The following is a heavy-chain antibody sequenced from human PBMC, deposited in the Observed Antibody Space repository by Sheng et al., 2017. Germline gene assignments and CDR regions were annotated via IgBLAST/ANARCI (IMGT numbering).Heavy chain of an antibody. Sequence: QLQLQESGPGLVKPSETLSLTCTVSGGSISSTNYYWGWIRQPPGKGLEWIGSIYYSGSTYYNPSLKSRVMISVDRSKNQFSLKLSSVTAADTAVYYCARERSDDYGAGPFYNAFYHYGMDVWGQGP. V-gene: IGHV4-39*07. D-gene: IGHD3-10*01. J-gene: IGHJ6*02. CDR2: IYYSGST. CDR1: GGSISSTNYY. CDR3: ARERSDDYGAGPFYNAFYHYGMDV.